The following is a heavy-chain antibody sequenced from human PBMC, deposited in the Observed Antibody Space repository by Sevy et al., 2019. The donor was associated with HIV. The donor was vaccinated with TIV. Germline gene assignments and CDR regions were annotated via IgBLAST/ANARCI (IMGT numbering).Heavy chain of an antibody. CDR2: INWNSGSI. CDR1: GFTFDDYA. V-gene: IGHV3-9*01. D-gene: IGHD3-22*01. Sequence: GGSLRLSCAASGFTFDDYAMHWVRQAPGKGLEWVSGINWNSGSIGYADSVKGRFTISRDNAKNSLYLQMNSLRAEDTALYYCAKDIEPGYDSSGYFDYWGQGTLVTVSS. J-gene: IGHJ4*02. CDR3: AKDIEPGYDSSGYFDY.